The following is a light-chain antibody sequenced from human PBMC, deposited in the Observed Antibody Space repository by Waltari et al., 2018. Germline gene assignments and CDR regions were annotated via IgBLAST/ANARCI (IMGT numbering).Light chain of an antibody. Sequence: QSVLTQPPSASGTPGQRVTIACSGRSSNIGSNYVYWYQQLPGTAPKLLIYRKNQRPSGVPDRFSGSKSGTSASLAISGLRSEDEADYYCAAWDDSLSGYVFGTGTKVTVL. J-gene: IGLJ1*01. CDR2: RKN. V-gene: IGLV1-47*01. CDR1: SSNIGSNY. CDR3: AAWDDSLSGYV.